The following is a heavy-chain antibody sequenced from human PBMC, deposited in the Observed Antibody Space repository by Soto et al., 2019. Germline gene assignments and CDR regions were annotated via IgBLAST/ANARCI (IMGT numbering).Heavy chain of an antibody. CDR3: ARGGGCSGGDCYFDY. V-gene: IGHV4-34*01. CDR2: INHSGRT. Sequence: QVQLQQWGAGLLKPSETLSLTCAVYGESFSGYYWSWIRQPPGKGLEWIGEINHSGRTNYNPSLKSQGTISVDTSKNQFSLKLSSVTAADTAVYYCARGGGCSGGDCYFDYWGQGTLVTVSS. D-gene: IGHD2-15*01. CDR1: GESFSGYY. J-gene: IGHJ4*02.